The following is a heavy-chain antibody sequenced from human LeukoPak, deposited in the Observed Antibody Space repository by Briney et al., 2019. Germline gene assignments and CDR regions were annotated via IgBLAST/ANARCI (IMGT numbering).Heavy chain of an antibody. J-gene: IGHJ4*02. CDR1: GGSFSGYY. CDR3: ARGIVGATI. Sequence: SETLSLTCAVYGGSFSGYYWSWIRQPPGKGLEWIGEINHSGSTNYNPSLKSRVTIPVDTSKNQFSLKLSSVTAADTAVYYCARGIVGATIWGQGTLVTVSS. CDR2: INHSGST. V-gene: IGHV4-34*01. D-gene: IGHD1-26*01.